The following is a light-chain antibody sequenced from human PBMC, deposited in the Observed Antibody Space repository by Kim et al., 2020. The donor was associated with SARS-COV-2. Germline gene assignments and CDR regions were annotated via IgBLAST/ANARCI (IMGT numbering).Light chain of an antibody. CDR2: GAD. Sequence: GTRVAIACSGGSSNIESNYVPWYQQRPGSAPKVVIYGADQRPSGVHDRFSASKSGTSASLAISGLRAEDEADYYCAVWDDSLGGRVFGGGTQLTVL. CDR3: AVWDDSLGGRV. V-gene: IGLV1-47*02. J-gene: IGLJ3*02. CDR1: SSNIESNY.